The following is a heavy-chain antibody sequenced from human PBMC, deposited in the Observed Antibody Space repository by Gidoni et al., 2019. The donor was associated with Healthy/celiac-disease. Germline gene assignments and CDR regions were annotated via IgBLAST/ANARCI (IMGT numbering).Heavy chain of an antibody. D-gene: IGHD2-2*01. V-gene: IGHV4-30-4*01. CDR1: GGSISCGDYS. J-gene: IGHJ2*01. CDR2: IYYSGST. Sequence: QVQLQESGPGLVKPSQTLSLPCTVSGGSISCGDYSWSWIRPPPGKGLEWIGYIYYSGSTYYNPSLKSRVTISVDTSKNQFSLKLSSVTAADTAVYYCARDLLGYCSSTSCIAHWYFDLWGRGTLVTVSS. CDR3: ARDLLGYCSSTSCIAHWYFDL.